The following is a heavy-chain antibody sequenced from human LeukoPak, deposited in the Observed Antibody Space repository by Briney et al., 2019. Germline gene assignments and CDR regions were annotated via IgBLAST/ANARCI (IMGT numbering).Heavy chain of an antibody. CDR3: ATRASRGYDFWSGYYTQFYFDY. J-gene: IGHJ4*02. Sequence: SETLSLTCTVSGGSIRSSYYYWGWIRQPPGKGLEWIGSIYDSGSTYYNPSLKSRVTISVDTSKNQFSLKLSSVTAADTAVYYCATRASRGYDFWSGYYTQFYFDYWGQGTLVTVSS. D-gene: IGHD3-3*01. V-gene: IGHV4-39*01. CDR2: IYDSGST. CDR1: GGSIRSSYYY.